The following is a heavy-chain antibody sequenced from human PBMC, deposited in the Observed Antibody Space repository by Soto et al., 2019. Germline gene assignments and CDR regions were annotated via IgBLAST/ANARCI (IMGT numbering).Heavy chain of an antibody. CDR1: GGSISSYY. CDR3: ARLVAVAGTGRFDY. CDR2: IYYSGST. Sequence: PSETLSLTCTVSGGSISSYYWSWIRQPPGKGLEWIGYIYYSGSTNYNPSLKSRVTISVDTSKNQFSLKLSSVTAADTAVYYCARLVAVAGTGRFDYWGQGTLVTVSS. V-gene: IGHV4-59*08. D-gene: IGHD6-19*01. J-gene: IGHJ4*02.